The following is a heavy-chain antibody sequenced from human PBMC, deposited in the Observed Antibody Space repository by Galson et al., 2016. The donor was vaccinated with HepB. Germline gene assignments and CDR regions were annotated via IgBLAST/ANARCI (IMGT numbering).Heavy chain of an antibody. D-gene: IGHD1-26*01. Sequence: SLRLSCAASGFTFSYYEMNWVRQAPGKGLEWVAYITGNGRTTHYADSVKGRFTISRDNAKDSLYLQMNSLRVEDTALYFCARGGATRNDHWGQGTLVTVSS. V-gene: IGHV3-48*03. CDR2: ITGNGRTT. CDR1: GFTFSYYE. J-gene: IGHJ4*02. CDR3: ARGGATRNDH.